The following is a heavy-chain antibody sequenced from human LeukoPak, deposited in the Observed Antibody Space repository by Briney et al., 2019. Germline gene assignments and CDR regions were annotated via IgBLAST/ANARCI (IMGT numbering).Heavy chain of an antibody. Sequence: GGSLRLSCAASGFTFSTYWMTWVRQAPGKGLEWVANIKRDGSEKFYVASVKGRFTISRDNAKNALYLQMNSLRVEDTAVYYCARDGGNSGYDLFDYWGQGTLVTVSS. CDR1: GFTFSTYW. J-gene: IGHJ4*02. D-gene: IGHD5-12*01. CDR3: ARDGGNSGYDLFDY. CDR2: IKRDGSEK. V-gene: IGHV3-7*01.